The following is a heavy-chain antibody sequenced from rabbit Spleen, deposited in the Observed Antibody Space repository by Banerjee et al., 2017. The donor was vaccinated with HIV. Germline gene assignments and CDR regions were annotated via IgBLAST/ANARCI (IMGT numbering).Heavy chain of an antibody. Sequence: QEQLVESGGGLVQPGASLTLTCKASGFSFSSSYDMCWVRQAPGKGLEWIGCIYAGSSGSTWYASWVNGRFTISRNTNQNTVTLQMTSLTAADTATYFCARENVADLGDLDLWGPGTLVTVS. J-gene: IGHJ4*01. V-gene: IGHV1S45*01. CDR1: GFSFSSSYD. CDR3: ARENVADLGDLDL. D-gene: IGHD2-1*01. CDR2: IYAGSSGST.